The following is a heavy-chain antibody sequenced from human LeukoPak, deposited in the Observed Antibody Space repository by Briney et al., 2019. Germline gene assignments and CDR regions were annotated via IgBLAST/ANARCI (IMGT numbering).Heavy chain of an antibody. J-gene: IGHJ4*02. D-gene: IGHD3-10*01. CDR1: GYTFTSYG. Sequence: GASVKVSCKASGYTFTSYGISWVRQAPGQGLEWMGWISAYNGNTNYAQKLQGRVTMTTDTSTSTAYMELRSLRSDYTAVYYCARDRAMVRGVADFDYWGQGTLVTVSS. CDR3: ARDRAMVRGVADFDY. CDR2: ISAYNGNT. V-gene: IGHV1-18*01.